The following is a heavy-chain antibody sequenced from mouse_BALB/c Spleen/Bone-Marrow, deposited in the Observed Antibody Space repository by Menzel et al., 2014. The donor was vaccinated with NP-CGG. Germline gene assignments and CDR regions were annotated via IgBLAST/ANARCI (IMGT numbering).Heavy chain of an antibody. V-gene: IGHV7-3*02. Sequence: VHLKQSGGGLVQPGGSLRLSCATSGFTFTDYYVSWVRQPPGKALEWLGFIRNKANGYTTEYSASVKGRFTISRDNSQSILYLQKNTLRAEDSATYYCARRYGNLGGFAYWGQGTLVTVSA. CDR2: IRNKANGYTT. CDR1: GFTFTDYY. J-gene: IGHJ3*01. D-gene: IGHD2-10*02. CDR3: ARRYGNLGGFAY.